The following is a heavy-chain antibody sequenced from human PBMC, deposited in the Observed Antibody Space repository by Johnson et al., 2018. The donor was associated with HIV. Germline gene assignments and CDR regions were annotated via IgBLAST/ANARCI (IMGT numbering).Heavy chain of an antibody. CDR3: VRGIVGRLGAFDI. Sequence: VQLVESGGGLVQPGGSLRLSCVASGFTFSNAWLSWVRQAAGEGLEWVGRIKSDTDGGTTDYAAPVKGRFTISRENAKKSLYLQMNNLRGGDTAVYCWVRGIVGRLGAFDIWGQGTLVTVSS. D-gene: IGHD3-22*01. V-gene: IGHV3-15*01. CDR2: IKSDTDGGTT. CDR1: GFTFSNAW. J-gene: IGHJ3*02.